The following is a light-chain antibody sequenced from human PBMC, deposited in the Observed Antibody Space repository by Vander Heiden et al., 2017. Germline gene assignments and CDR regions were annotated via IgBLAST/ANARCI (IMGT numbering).Light chain of an antibody. J-gene: IGKJ2*01. Sequence: DIQMTQSPSSLSASVGDRVTITCRASQSISSYLNWYQQKPGKAPKLLIYAASSLQSGVPSRFSGSGYGTDFTLTISSLPPEDFAPYYCPQSYSTPLYTFGQGTKLEIK. CDR2: AAS. CDR1: QSISSY. V-gene: IGKV1-39*01. CDR3: PQSYSTPLYT.